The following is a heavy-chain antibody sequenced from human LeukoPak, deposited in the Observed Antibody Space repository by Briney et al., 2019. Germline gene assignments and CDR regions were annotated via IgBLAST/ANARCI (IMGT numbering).Heavy chain of an antibody. CDR1: GGSISSGDYY. Sequence: SQTLSLTCTVSGGSISSGDYYWSWIRQPPGKGLEWIGYIYYSGSTYYNPSLKSRVTISVDTSKNQFSLKLSSVTAADTAVYYCARVLYSGLGMDVWGQGTTVTVSS. CDR3: ARVLYSGLGMDV. J-gene: IGHJ6*02. CDR2: IYYSGST. V-gene: IGHV4-30-4*01. D-gene: IGHD2-8*01.